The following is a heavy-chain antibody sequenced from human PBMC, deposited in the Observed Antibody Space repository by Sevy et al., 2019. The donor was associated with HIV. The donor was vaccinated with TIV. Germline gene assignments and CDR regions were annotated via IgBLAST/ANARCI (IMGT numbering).Heavy chain of an antibody. CDR2: IGYDTINK. J-gene: IGHJ3*02. CDR1: GFAFSNYA. V-gene: IGHV3-30*18. CDR3: AKFPPERAFDI. Sequence: GGCLRLSCAASGFAFSNYAMLWVRQAPGKGLEWVAVIGYDTINKDYADSVKGRFTISRDNSKNTLYLQMNSLRAEDTAVYYCAKFPPERAFDIWGQGTMVTVSS.